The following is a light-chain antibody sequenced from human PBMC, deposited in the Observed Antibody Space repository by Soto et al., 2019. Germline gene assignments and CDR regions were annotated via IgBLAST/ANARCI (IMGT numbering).Light chain of an antibody. CDR1: QSVSSSY. Sequence: EIVLTQSPGTLSLSPGERATLSCRASQSVSSSYLAWYQQQPGQAPRLLIYGASSRATGIPDRFSGSGSGTDFTLSMSRLEPEDFAVYYCQQYGSSPQTFGQGTKVEIK. CDR3: QQYGSSPQT. CDR2: GAS. V-gene: IGKV3-20*01. J-gene: IGKJ1*01.